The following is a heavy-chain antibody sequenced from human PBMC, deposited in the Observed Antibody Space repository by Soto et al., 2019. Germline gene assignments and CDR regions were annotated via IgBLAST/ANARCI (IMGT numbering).Heavy chain of an antibody. D-gene: IGHD1-20*01. CDR2: VFYTGFT. CDR1: GASISGSYYY. CDR3: AKSQKGYNWNYFDH. V-gene: IGHV4-39*01. J-gene: IGHJ4*02. Sequence: PSETLSLTCAVSGASISGSYYYWAWLRQSPGKGPEWIGSVFYTGFTSYNPSLESRVSVSVDTSKSQFSLKLSAVTAADTAVYYCAKSQKGYNWNYFDHWGQGALVTVSS.